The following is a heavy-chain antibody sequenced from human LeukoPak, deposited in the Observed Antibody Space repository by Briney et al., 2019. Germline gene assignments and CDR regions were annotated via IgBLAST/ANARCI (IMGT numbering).Heavy chain of an antibody. CDR2: ISGSGGST. CDR3: AKDRRSGWYYFDY. J-gene: IGHJ4*02. Sequence: GGSLRLSCAASGFTFDDYGMHWVRQAPGKGLEWVSAISGSGGSTYYADSVKGRFTISRDNSKNTLYPQMNSLRAEDTAVYYCAKDRRSGWYYFDYWGQGTLVTVSS. CDR1: GFTFDDYG. V-gene: IGHV3-23*01. D-gene: IGHD6-19*01.